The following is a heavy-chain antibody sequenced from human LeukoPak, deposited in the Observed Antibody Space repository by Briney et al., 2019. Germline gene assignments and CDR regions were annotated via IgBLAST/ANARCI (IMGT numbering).Heavy chain of an antibody. Sequence: PGGSLRLSCAASGFTFSGSAMHWVRQASGKGLEWVGRIRSKANSYATAYAASVKGRFTISRDDSKNTLYLQMNSLKTEDTAVYYCTTDHITMIVVVPQDYWGQGTLVTVSS. CDR1: GFTFSGSA. CDR3: TTDHITMIVVVPQDY. J-gene: IGHJ4*02. CDR2: IRSKANSYAT. D-gene: IGHD3-22*01. V-gene: IGHV3-73*01.